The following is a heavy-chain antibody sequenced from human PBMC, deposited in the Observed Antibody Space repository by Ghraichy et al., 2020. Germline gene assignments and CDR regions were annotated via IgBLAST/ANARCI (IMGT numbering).Heavy chain of an antibody. CDR1: GFTFSDAW. CDR2: IKSKTDGGTT. V-gene: IGHV3-15*01. CDR3: TRFWVYYDMDV. J-gene: IGHJ6*02. Sequence: GALRLSCAASGFTFSDAWMSWVRQAPGKGLEWVGRIKSKTDGGTTEYAAPVKGRFTISRDDSENTLYLQMHSLITEDTAVYYCTRFWVYYDMDVWGQGTTVTVSS. D-gene: IGHD3-10*01.